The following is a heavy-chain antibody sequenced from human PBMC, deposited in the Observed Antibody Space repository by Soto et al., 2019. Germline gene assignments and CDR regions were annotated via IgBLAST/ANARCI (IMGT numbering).Heavy chain of an antibody. V-gene: IGHV3-30*18. D-gene: IGHD3-10*01. Sequence: GGSLRLSCAASGFTFSSYGMHWVRQAPGKGLEWVAVISYDGSNKYYADSVKGRFTISRDNSKNTLYLQMNSLRAEDTAVYYCAKSPRPGGDYYYYGMDVWGQGTTVTVSS. CDR2: ISYDGSNK. CDR1: GFTFSSYG. CDR3: AKSPRPGGDYYYYGMDV. J-gene: IGHJ6*02.